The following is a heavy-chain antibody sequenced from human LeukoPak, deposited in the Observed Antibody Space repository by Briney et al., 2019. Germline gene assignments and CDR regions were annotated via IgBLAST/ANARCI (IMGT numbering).Heavy chain of an antibody. CDR3: AREPGDAFDI. J-gene: IGHJ3*02. Sequence: GASVTVSCKASVGTFSTYASSWVRQAPGQGLEWMGGIIPIFGTANYAQKFQGRVTITADESTSTAYMELSSLRSEDTAVYYCAREPGDAFDIWGQGTMVTVSS. CDR1: VGTFSTYA. CDR2: IIPIFGTA. V-gene: IGHV1-69*13.